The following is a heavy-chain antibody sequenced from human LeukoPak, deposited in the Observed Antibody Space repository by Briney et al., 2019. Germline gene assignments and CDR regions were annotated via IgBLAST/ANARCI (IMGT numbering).Heavy chain of an antibody. V-gene: IGHV1-18*01. J-gene: IGHJ6*03. CDR2: ISAYNGNT. CDR3: ARHYDSSGYYFPYYYYMDV. CDR1: GYTFTSYG. Sequence: ASVKVSCKASGYTFTSYGISWVRQAPGQGLEWMGWISAYNGNTNYAQKLQGRVTMTTDTSTSTAYMELRSLRSDDTAVYYCARHYDSSGYYFPYYYYMDVWGKGTTVTVSS. D-gene: IGHD3-22*01.